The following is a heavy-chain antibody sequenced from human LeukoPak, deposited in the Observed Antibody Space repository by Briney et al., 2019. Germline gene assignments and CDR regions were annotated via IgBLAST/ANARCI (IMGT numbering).Heavy chain of an antibody. CDR3: VRDGEGVAISVNYWFDP. J-gene: IGHJ5*02. CDR1: GFTFTSYD. V-gene: IGHV1-8*01. Sequence: ASVKVSCKASGFTFTSYDINWVRQASGQGLEWMGWMNPNNGNTGYAQKFQGRVTMTRDTSISTAYMELRGLRSEDAAVYYCVRDGEGVAISVNYWFDPWGQGTLVTVSS. CDR2: MNPNNGNT. D-gene: IGHD3-10*01.